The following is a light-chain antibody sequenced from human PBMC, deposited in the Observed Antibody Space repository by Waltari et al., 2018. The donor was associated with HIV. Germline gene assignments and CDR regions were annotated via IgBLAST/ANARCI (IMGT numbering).Light chain of an antibody. CDR1: SGSIASNY. Sequence: SESPGKTVTISCTRSSGSIASNYVQWYQQRPGSSPSTVIYEDNQRPSGVPDRFSGSIDSSSNSASLTISGLKTEDEADYYCQSYDSSNQGVFGGGTKLTVL. CDR3: QSYDSSNQGV. V-gene: IGLV6-57*01. CDR2: EDN. J-gene: IGLJ2*01.